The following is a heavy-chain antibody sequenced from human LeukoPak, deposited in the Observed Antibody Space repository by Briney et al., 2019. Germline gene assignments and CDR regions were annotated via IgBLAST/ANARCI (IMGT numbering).Heavy chain of an antibody. D-gene: IGHD6-6*01. CDR2: IYPSDSDT. J-gene: IGHJ4*02. Sequence: PGESLKISCKGSGYSFTSYYIGWVRQLPGKGLEWMGIIYPSDSDTRYSPSFQGQVTISADRSISTAYLQWSSLKASDTAIYYCARRAYSSSSVPVNWGQGTLVTVPS. V-gene: IGHV5-51*03. CDR1: GYSFTSYY. CDR3: ARRAYSSSSVPVN.